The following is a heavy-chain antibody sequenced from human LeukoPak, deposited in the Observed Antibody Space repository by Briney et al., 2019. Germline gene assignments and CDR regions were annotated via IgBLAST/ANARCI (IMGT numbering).Heavy chain of an antibody. CDR1: ASTSNTYV. J-gene: IGHJ6*04. V-gene: IGHV3-30*18. CDR2: LPKDGINK. D-gene: IGHD6-13*01. CDR3: AKEDQMGSSSWFYYYGMDV. Sequence: VRTPSPSPAASASTSNTYVIPRVRLPPGKGRECGAVLPKDGINKYYADSVKGRFTISRDNSKNTLYLQMNGLRAEDTAVYYCAKEDQMGSSSWFYYYGMDVWGKGATVTVSS.